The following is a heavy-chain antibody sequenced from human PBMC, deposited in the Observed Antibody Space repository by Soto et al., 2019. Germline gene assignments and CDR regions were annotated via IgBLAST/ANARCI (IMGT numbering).Heavy chain of an antibody. Sequence: GGSLRLSCAASGFTFSSYEMNWVRQAPGKGLEWVSYISSSGSTIYYADSVKGRFTISRDNAKNSLYLQMNSLRAEDTAVYYCARVRDYVWGSYRYYYYYGMDVWGQGTTVTVSS. J-gene: IGHJ6*02. D-gene: IGHD3-16*02. CDR3: ARVRDYVWGSYRYYYYYGMDV. CDR1: GFTFSSYE. V-gene: IGHV3-48*03. CDR2: ISSSGSTI.